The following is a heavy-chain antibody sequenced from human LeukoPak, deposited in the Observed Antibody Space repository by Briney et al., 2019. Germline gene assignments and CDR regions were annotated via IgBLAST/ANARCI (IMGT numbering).Heavy chain of an antibody. D-gene: IGHD6-19*01. CDR1: GGSINTYY. CDR2: IYYSGST. Sequence: SETLSLPCTVSGGSINTYYWSWLRQPPAKGLEWIGYIYYSGSTTYNPSLKSRVTISVDTSKNQFSLKLSSVTAADTAVYYCVRDRSSGWYYFDYWGQGTLVTVSS. V-gene: IGHV4-59*01. J-gene: IGHJ4*02. CDR3: VRDRSSGWYYFDY.